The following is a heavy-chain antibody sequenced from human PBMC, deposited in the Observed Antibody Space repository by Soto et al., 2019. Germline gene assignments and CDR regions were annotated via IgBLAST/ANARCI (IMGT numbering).Heavy chain of an antibody. CDR1: GFTFSSYA. V-gene: IGHV3-64D*06. CDR3: VMLNVGDSSGYLSFDY. CDR2: ISSNGGST. D-gene: IGHD3-22*01. J-gene: IGHJ4*02. Sequence: HPGGSLRLSCSASGFTFSSYAMHWVRQAPGKGLEYVSAISSNGGSTYYADSVKGRFTISRDNSKNTLYLQMSSLRAEDTAVYYCVMLNVGDSSGYLSFDYWGQGTLVTVSS.